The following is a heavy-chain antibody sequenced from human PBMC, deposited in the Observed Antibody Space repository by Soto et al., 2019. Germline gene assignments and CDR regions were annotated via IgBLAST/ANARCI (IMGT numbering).Heavy chain of an antibody. J-gene: IGHJ3*02. CDR3: ARSNQLRFADAFDI. V-gene: IGHV5-51*01. CDR1: GYSFTSYG. CDR2: IYPGDSDT. D-gene: IGHD2-2*01. Sequence: PGESLKISCKGSGYSFTSYGIGWVRQMPGKGLERMGIIYPGDSDTRYSPSFQGQVTISADKSISTAYLQWSSLKASDTAMYYCARSNQLRFADAFDIWGQGTMVTVSS.